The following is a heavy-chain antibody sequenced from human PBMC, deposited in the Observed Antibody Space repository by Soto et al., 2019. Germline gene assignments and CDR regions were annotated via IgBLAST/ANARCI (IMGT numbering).Heavy chain of an antibody. D-gene: IGHD1-26*01. CDR2: ISAYNGNT. Sequence: ASVKVSCKASGYTFTSYGISWVRQAPGQGLEWMGWISAYNGNTNYAQKLQGRVTMTTDTSTSTAYMELRSLRSDDTAVYYCARDLPRIVGATYYFDYWGQGTLVTVSS. J-gene: IGHJ4*02. V-gene: IGHV1-18*01. CDR1: GYTFTSYG. CDR3: ARDLPRIVGATYYFDY.